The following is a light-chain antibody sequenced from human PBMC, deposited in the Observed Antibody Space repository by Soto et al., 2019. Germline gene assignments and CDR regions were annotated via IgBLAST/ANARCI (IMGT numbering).Light chain of an antibody. V-gene: IGKV3-11*01. Sequence: EIFMTQSPDTLSLSPGESATLSFMASQRVYSNLAWYQQRPGQPPRLLIYGAFNRAAGIPARFSGSGSGTDFTLTISSLEPEDSAVYYCQQRNIWPPVTFGQGTRLEIK. CDR2: GAF. CDR1: QRVYSN. CDR3: QQRNIWPPVT. J-gene: IGKJ5*01.